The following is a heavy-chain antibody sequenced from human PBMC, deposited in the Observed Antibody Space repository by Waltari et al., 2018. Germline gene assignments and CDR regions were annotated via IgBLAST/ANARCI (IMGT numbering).Heavy chain of an antibody. J-gene: IGHJ4*02. Sequence: EVQVVEPGGGMVQQGGSLRLSCVTSGFIFSNYEMNGVRQAPGKGLEWVSYISTSGTVMYYAESVEGRFTISRDNPKNSLYLQMNSLRAEDTAVYFCARGRDCSGGSCYLDHWGQGTLVTVSS. V-gene: IGHV3-48*03. CDR2: ISTSGTVM. D-gene: IGHD2-15*01. CDR1: GFIFSNYE. CDR3: ARGRDCSGGSCYLDH.